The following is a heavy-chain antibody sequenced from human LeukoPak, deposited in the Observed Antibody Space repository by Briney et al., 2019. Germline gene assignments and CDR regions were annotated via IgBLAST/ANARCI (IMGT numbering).Heavy chain of an antibody. CDR1: GGSITSYY. V-gene: IGHV4-59*12. J-gene: IGHJ5*02. D-gene: IGHD3-10*01. Sequence: SETLSLTCTVSGGSITSYYWSWIRQPPGKGLEWIGYIYYSGSTNYNPSLKSRVTISVDTSKNQFSLKLSSVTAADTAVYYCARKKGSITMVRGVIFWFDPWGQGTLVTVSS. CDR2: IYYSGST. CDR3: ARKKGSITMVRGVIFWFDP.